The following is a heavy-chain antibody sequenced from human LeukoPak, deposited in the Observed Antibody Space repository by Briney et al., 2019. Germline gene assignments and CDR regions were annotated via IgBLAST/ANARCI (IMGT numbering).Heavy chain of an antibody. CDR2: IKQDGSEK. CDR1: GFTFSSYW. Sequence: PGGSLRLSCAASGFTFSSYWMSWVRQAPGKGLEWVANIKQDGSEKYYVDSVKGRFTISRDNAKNSLYLQMNSLRAEDTAVYYCARVTGVVISRIDYWGQGTLATVSS. J-gene: IGHJ4*02. CDR3: ARVTGVVISRIDY. V-gene: IGHV3-7*03. D-gene: IGHD3-3*01.